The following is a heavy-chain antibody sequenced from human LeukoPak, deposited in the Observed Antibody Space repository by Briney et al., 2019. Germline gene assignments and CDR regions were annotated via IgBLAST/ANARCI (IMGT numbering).Heavy chain of an antibody. CDR3: ARAVDTAMVIGYYFDY. CDR1: GFTFSSYA. D-gene: IGHD5-18*01. Sequence: PGRSLRLSCAASGFTFSSYAMHWVRQAPGKGLEWVAVISYDGSHKYYADSVKGRFTISRDNSKTTLYLQMNSLRAEDTSVYYCARAVDTAMVIGYYFDYWGQGTLVTVSS. V-gene: IGHV3-30-3*01. CDR2: ISYDGSHK. J-gene: IGHJ4*02.